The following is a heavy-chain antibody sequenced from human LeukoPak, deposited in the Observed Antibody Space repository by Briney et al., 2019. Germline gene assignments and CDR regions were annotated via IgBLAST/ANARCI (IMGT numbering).Heavy chain of an antibody. Sequence: ASVKVSCKASGYTFTSYGISWVRQAPGQGLEWMGWISAYNGNTNYAQKLQGRVTMTTDTSTSTAYMELRSLRSDDTAVYYCAREQPTIIVVDEYYFDYWGQGTLVTVSP. D-gene: IGHD3-22*01. CDR1: GYTFTSYG. V-gene: IGHV1-18*01. J-gene: IGHJ4*02. CDR2: ISAYNGNT. CDR3: AREQPTIIVVDEYYFDY.